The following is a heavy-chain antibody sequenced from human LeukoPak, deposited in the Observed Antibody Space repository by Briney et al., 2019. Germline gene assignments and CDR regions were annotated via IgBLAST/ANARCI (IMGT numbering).Heavy chain of an antibody. CDR3: ARVPYYYDTLYFDY. CDR1: GCSISSYY. J-gene: IGHJ4*02. D-gene: IGHD3-22*01. CDR2: IYYSGST. Sequence: PSETLSLTCTVSGCSISSYYWSWIRQPPGKGLEWIGYIYYSGSTNYNPSLKSRVTISVDTSKNQFSLKLSSVTAADTAVYYCARVPYYYDTLYFDYWGQGTLVTVSS. V-gene: IGHV4-59*01.